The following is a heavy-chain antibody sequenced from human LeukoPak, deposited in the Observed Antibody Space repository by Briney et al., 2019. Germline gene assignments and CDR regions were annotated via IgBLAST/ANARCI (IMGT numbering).Heavy chain of an antibody. V-gene: IGHV3-11*01. CDR2: ISSSGSTI. J-gene: IGHJ6*02. CDR1: GFTFSDYY. Sequence: GGSLRLSCAASGFTFSDYYMSWIRQAPGKGLEWVSYISSSGSTIYYADSVKGRFTISRDNAKNSLYLQMNSLRAEDTAVYYCARAATIFGVALPPYYYYGMDVWGQGTTVTVSS. D-gene: IGHD3-3*01. CDR3: ARAATIFGVALPPYYYYGMDV.